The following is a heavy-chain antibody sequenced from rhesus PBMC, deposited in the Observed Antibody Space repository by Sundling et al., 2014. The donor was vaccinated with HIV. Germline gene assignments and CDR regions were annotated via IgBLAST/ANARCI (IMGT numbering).Heavy chain of an antibody. CDR1: GASISSNY. CDR2: IYGSGGTT. D-gene: IGHD6-31*01. Sequence: QVQLQESGPGLVKPSETLPLTCAVSGASISSNYWSWIRQAPGKGLEWIGRIYGSGGTTDYNPSLKSRVTISIDTSKNQFSLKVNSVTAADTAVYYCATHSSGWYGYGLDSWGQGVVVTVSS. J-gene: IGHJ6*01. V-gene: IGHV4S2*01. CDR3: ATHSSGWYGYGLDS.